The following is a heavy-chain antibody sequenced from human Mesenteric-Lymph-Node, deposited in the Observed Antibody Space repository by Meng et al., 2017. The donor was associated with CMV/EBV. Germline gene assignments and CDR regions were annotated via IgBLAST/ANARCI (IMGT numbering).Heavy chain of an antibody. Sequence: GGSLRLSCAVSGMSFSSDTMNWVRQSPGKGLEWVSSISSRRGFTYYADSVKDRFTISRDDANNSVYLQMNSLRLGDTAIYYCARDPSATSNSGAFDFWGQGTLVTVSS. CDR2: ISSRRGFT. D-gene: IGHD2-2*01. CDR3: ARDPSATSNSGAFDF. V-gene: IGHV3-21*06. CDR1: GMSFSSDT. J-gene: IGHJ3*01.